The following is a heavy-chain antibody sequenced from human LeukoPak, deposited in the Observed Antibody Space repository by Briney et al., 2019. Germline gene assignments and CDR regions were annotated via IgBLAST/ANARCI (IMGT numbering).Heavy chain of an antibody. V-gene: IGHV4-4*07. CDR1: GGSLSSYY. CDR2: IYTSGST. D-gene: IGHD1-26*01. J-gene: IGHJ5*02. Sequence: PPETLSLTCTVSGGSLSSYYWSWIRQPAGKGLEWIGRIYTSGSTNYNPSLKSRLTISPDTSKNQFSLKLTSVTAADTAVYYCTREVRSAWASFDPWGQGTLVIVSS. CDR3: TREVRSAWASFDP.